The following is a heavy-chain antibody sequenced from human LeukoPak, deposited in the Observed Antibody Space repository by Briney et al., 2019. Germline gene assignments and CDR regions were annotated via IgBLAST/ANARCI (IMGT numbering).Heavy chain of an antibody. D-gene: IGHD4-17*01. CDR2: IYYSGST. CDR1: GGSISSSSYC. CDR3: ARHAGDYGDPFDY. J-gene: IGHJ4*02. V-gene: IGHV4-39*01. Sequence: SETLSLTCTVSGGSISSSSYCWGWIRQPPGKGLEWIGSIYYSGSTYYNPSLKSRVTISVDTSKNQFSLKLSSVTAADTAVYYCARHAGDYGDPFDYWGQGTLVTVSS.